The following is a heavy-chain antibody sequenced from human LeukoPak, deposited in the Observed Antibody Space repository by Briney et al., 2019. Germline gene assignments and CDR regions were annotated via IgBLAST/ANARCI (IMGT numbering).Heavy chain of an antibody. CDR2: ISSSRST. CDR1: GGSIDTYY. V-gene: IGHV4-4*07. CDR3: ARYAVAGSNLYFDY. J-gene: IGHJ4*02. D-gene: IGHD6-19*01. Sequence: SETLSLTCTVTGGSIDTYYWSWIRQPAGKGLEWVGRISSSRSTNYNPSLTSRVTMSVDTYNNQFSLKVTSVTAADTAVYYCARYAVAGSNLYFDYWGQGTLVTVSS.